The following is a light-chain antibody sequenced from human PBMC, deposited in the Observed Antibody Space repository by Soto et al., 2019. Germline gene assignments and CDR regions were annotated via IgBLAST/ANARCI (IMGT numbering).Light chain of an antibody. CDR3: AAWDDNLNGWV. V-gene: IGLV2-14*01. CDR1: SSDVGGYNY. Sequence: QSALTQPASVSGSPGQSITISCTGTSSDVGGYNYVSWYQHHPGKAPKLMIYEVSNRPSGVSNRFSGSKSGNTASLTISGLQAEDEADYYCAAWDDNLNGWVFGGGTKLTVL. J-gene: IGLJ3*02. CDR2: EVS.